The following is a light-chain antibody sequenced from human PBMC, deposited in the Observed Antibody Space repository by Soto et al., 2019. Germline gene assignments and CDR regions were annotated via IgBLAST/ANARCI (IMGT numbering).Light chain of an antibody. J-gene: IGKJ5*01. CDR1: QGISTY. Sequence: IQMTQSPSSVSASRGDRVSITCRASQGISTYLGWYQQKTGKAPKXLIYAASSLQTGVPSRFSGSGYGTDFTLTISSLQTEDFGTYYCQQAISFPITFGQGTRLEIK. CDR3: QQAISFPIT. CDR2: AAS. V-gene: IGKV1-12*01.